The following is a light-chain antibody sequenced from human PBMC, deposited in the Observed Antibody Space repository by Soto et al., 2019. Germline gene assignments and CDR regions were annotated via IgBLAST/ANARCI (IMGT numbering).Light chain of an antibody. CDR1: QSVSSSY. V-gene: IGKV3-20*01. CDR2: GAS. Sequence: EIVLTQSPGTLSLSPGERATLSCRASQSVSSSYLAWYQQKPGQAPRLLIYGASSRATGIPDRFSGSGSGTDFTLTISRLEPEDFAVYYCQQCGSSPRTFGQGNKLEIK. CDR3: QQCGSSPRT. J-gene: IGKJ2*01.